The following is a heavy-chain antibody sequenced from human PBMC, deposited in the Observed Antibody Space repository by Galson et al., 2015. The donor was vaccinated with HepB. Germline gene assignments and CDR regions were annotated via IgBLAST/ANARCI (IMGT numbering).Heavy chain of an antibody. CDR2: ISYDGSNK. D-gene: IGHD6-19*01. J-gene: IGHJ4*02. Sequence: SLRLSCAASGFTFSNAWMSWVRQAPGKGLEWVAVISYDGSNKYYADSVKGRFTISRDNSKNTLYLQMNSLRAEDTAVYYCAREPGWLYYFDYWGQGTLVTVSS. CDR1: GFTFSNAW. CDR3: AREPGWLYYFDY. V-gene: IGHV3-30-3*01.